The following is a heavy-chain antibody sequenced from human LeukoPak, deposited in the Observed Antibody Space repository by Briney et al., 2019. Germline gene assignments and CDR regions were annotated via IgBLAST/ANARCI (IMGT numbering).Heavy chain of an antibody. CDR3: ARDLSSTSNWEFDY. J-gene: IGHJ4*02. D-gene: IGHD7-27*01. CDR1: GYTFIGYF. Sequence: ASVKVSFKASGYTFIGYFLHWVRQAPGQGPEWMGRINCNSGVTEYGHNFQGRVTMTRDTSINTAYMEVTRLISDDTAIYYCARDLSSTSNWEFDYWGPGTLVTVSS. CDR2: INCNSGVT. V-gene: IGHV1-2*06.